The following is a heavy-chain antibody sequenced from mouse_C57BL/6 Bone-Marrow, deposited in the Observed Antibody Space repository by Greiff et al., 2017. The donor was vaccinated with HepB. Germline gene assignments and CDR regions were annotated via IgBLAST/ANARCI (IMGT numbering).Heavy chain of an antibody. V-gene: IGHV1-76*01. CDR3: AFLNCDE. J-gene: IGHJ2*01. CDR2: IYPGSGNT. CDR1: GYTFTDYY. Sequence: QVQLQQSGAELVRPGASVKLSCKASGYTFTDYYIHWVKQRPGRGLEWIGRIYPGSGNTYYNEKFKGKATLTAEKSSSTAYMQLSSLTSEDSAVYCCAFLNCDEWGQGTTLTVSS.